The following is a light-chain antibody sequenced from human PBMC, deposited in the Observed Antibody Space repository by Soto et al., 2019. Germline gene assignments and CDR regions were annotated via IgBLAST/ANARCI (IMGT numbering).Light chain of an antibody. J-gene: IGKJ5*01. CDR2: DAS. V-gene: IGKV1-39*01. Sequence: DIQMTQSPSSLSASVGDRVTITCQASQNINNYLNWYQQKPGRAPKLLIYDASNLEAGVPSRFRGSGSGTDFTLTISSLQPEDFATYYCQQSYNTLLYTFGQGTRLEI. CDR3: QQSYNTLLYT. CDR1: QNINNY.